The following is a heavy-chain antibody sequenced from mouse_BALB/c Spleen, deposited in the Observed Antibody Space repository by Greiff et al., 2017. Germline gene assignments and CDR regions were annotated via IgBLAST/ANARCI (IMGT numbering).Heavy chain of an antibody. CDR2: ISYSGST. D-gene: IGHD2-1*01. CDR3: AKSYGNYGGYYAMDY. CDR1: GYSITSDYA. V-gene: IGHV3-2*02. J-gene: IGHJ4*01. Sequence: VQLKQSGPGLVKPSQSLSLTCTVTGYSITSDYAWNWIRQFPGNKLEWMGYISYSGSTSYNPSLKSRISITRDTSKNQFFLQLNSVTTEDTATYYCAKSYGNYGGYYAMDYWGQGTSVTVSS.